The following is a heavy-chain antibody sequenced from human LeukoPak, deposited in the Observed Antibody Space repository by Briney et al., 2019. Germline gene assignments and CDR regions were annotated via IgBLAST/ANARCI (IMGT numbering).Heavy chain of an antibody. CDR2: IYYSGAT. V-gene: IGHV4-59*08. CDR1: GGSISSYY. CDR3: ARRVAVPGSYYFDY. J-gene: IGHJ4*02. Sequence: SETLSLTCTVSGGSISSYYWTWIRQPPGKGLEWIGFIYYSGATKYSPSLESRVTVSLDTSKNQFSLRLNSVTAADTAVYYCARRVAVPGSYYFDYWSQGTLVTVSS. D-gene: IGHD2-15*01.